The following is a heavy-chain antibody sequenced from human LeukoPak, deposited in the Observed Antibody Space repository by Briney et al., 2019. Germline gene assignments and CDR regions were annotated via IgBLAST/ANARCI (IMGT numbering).Heavy chain of an antibody. CDR3: SRRVVGNDY. V-gene: IGHV4-34*01. Sequence: PSETLSLTCAVYGESSFSNYYWSWIRQTPGGALEWIGEINHSGYTNYNPSLKSRVTLSIDTSKNQFSLRLNSVTAADTAVYYCSRRVVGNDYWGQGTLVTVSS. J-gene: IGHJ4*02. CDR1: GESSFSNYY. D-gene: IGHD3-3*01. CDR2: INHSGYT.